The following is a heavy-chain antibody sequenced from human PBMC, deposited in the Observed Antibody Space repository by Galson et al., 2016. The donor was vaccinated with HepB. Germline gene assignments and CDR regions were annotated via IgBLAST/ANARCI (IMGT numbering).Heavy chain of an antibody. CDR1: GFTFSSYA. Sequence: SLRLSCAASGFTFSSYAMSWVRQAPGKGLEWVSGIRGSGTSTYYADSVKGRFTISRDNSKNTLYLQMNSLRAEDTAVYYCAKGARTGATNSYYYGTDVWGQGTTVTVSS. CDR3: AKGARTGATNSYYYGTDV. D-gene: IGHD1-1*01. V-gene: IGHV3-23*01. CDR2: IRGSGTST. J-gene: IGHJ6*02.